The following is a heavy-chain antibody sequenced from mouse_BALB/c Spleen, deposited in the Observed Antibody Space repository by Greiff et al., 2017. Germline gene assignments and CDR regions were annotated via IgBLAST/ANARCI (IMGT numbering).Heavy chain of an antibody. Sequence: LQQPGAELVKPGASVKMSCKASGYTFTSYNMHWVKQTPGQGLEWIGAIYPGNGDTSYNQKFKGKATLTADKSSSTAYMQLSSLTSEDSAVYYCARGFTTATSMDYWGQGTSVTVSS. V-gene: IGHV1-12*01. CDR3: ARGFTTATSMDY. CDR1: GYTFTSYN. D-gene: IGHD1-2*01. CDR2: IYPGNGDT. J-gene: IGHJ4*01.